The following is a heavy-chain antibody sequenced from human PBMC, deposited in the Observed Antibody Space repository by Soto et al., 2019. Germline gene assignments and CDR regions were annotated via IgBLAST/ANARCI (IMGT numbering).Heavy chain of an antibody. J-gene: IGHJ4*02. Sequence: ASVKVSCKASGYTFTSYYMHWVRQAPGQGLEWMGIINPSGGSTSYAQKFQGRVTMTRDTSTSTVYMELSSLRSEDTAVYYCARWARKGIAVAGDPDYWGQGTLVTVSS. CDR3: ARWARKGIAVAGDPDY. CDR2: INPSGGST. CDR1: GYTFTSYY. V-gene: IGHV1-46*01. D-gene: IGHD6-19*01.